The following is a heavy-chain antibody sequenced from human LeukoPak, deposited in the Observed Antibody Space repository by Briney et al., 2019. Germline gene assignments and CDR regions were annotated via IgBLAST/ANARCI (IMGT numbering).Heavy chain of an antibody. Sequence: SEALSLTCTVSGDSISRSTYYWAWIRQPPGKGLEWIGSVYYGRSPYFNPSLESRAAISVDTSKNHFSLKMSSVTAADTAVYYCARSSGTGTFSYWGQGTLVTVSS. V-gene: IGHV4-39*02. CDR3: ARSSGTGTFSY. CDR1: GDSISRSTYY. D-gene: IGHD6-25*01. CDR2: VYYGRSP. J-gene: IGHJ4*02.